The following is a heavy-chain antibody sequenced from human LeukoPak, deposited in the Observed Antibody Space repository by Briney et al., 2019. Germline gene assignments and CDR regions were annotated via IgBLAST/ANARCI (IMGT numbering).Heavy chain of an antibody. J-gene: IGHJ3*02. V-gene: IGHV1-2*02. CDR1: GYTFTGYY. CDR3: ARGQTVTYRKDQRTKTAAAFDI. CDR2: INPNSGDT. Sequence: ASVKVSCKASGYTFTGYYIHWVRQAPGQGLEWMGWINPNSGDTYYAQKFQGRVTMTRDTSSSTAYMELSRLRSDDTAVYYCARGQTVTYRKDQRTKTAAAFDIWGQGTMVTVSS. D-gene: IGHD2-15*01.